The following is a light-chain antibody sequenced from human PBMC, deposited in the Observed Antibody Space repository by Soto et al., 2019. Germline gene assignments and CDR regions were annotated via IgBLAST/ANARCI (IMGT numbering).Light chain of an antibody. Sequence: DIQMTQSPSSLSASVGDRVTITCRARQTISSYLNWYQQKPGKAPKLLIYAASSLQSGVPSRFSGRGSGTDFPLTISILQPEDFLTYYCQQRYSTPRNFGQGTRLEIK. CDR3: QQRYSTPRN. CDR1: QTISSY. V-gene: IGKV1-39*01. CDR2: AAS. J-gene: IGKJ5*01.